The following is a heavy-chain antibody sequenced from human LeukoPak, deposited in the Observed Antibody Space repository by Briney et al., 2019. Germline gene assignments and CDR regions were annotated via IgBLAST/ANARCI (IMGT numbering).Heavy chain of an antibody. CDR1: GFTFSSYE. J-gene: IGHJ4*02. D-gene: IGHD2-15*01. CDR2: ISSSGSTI. V-gene: IGHV3-48*03. CDR3: ARRDIVVVVSASDY. Sequence: PGGSLRLSCAASGFTFSSYEMNWVRQAPGKGLEWVSYISSSGSTIYYADSVKGRFTMSRDNSKNTVYLQMNSLRVDDTAVYYCARRDIVVVVSASDYWGQGTLVTVSS.